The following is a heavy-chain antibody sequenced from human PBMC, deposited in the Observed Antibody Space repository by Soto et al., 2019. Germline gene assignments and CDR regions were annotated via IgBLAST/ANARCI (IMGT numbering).Heavy chain of an antibody. Sequence: EVQLVESGGGLVQPGGSLRLSCAASELTFTNAWINWVRQAPGKGLEWVGRIKSRADGGTTDHAPPVKGRFTISRDDSKNTVSLQMNSLKIEDAGVYYCTAGIEIMAPDVWGQGTTVTVS. V-gene: IGHV3-15*07. J-gene: IGHJ6*02. D-gene: IGHD3-16*01. CDR2: IKSRADGGTT. CDR3: TAGIEIMAPDV. CDR1: ELTFTNAW.